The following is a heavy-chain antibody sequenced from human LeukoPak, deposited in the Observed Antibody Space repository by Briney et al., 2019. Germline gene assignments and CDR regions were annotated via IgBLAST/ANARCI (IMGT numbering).Heavy chain of an antibody. D-gene: IGHD6-13*01. V-gene: IGHV1-18*01. CDR3: ARGAGIAAAGTRGDY. Sequence: ASVKVSCKASGYTFTSYGISWVRQAPGQGLEWMGWISAYNGITNYAQKLQGRVTMTTDTSTSTAYMELRSLRSDDTAVYYCARGAGIAAAGTRGDYWGQGTLVTVSS. CDR2: ISAYNGIT. J-gene: IGHJ4*02. CDR1: GYTFTSYG.